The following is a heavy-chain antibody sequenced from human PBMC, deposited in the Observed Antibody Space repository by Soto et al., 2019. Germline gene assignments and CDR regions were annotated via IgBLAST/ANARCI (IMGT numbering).Heavy chain of an antibody. V-gene: IGHV3-23*01. J-gene: IGHJ4*02. D-gene: IGHD2-2*03. CDR1: GLTFSSYA. CDR2: ISGSGGSK. CDR3: AKEGGYCSSTSCYGRVYY. Sequence: EVQLLESGGGLVQPGGSLRLSCAASGLTFSSYAMSWVRQAPGKGLEWVSAISGSGGSKYYADSVKGRFTISRDNSKKTLYLQMNSMRAEDTAVYYCAKEGGYCSSTSCYGRVYYWGQGTLVTVSS.